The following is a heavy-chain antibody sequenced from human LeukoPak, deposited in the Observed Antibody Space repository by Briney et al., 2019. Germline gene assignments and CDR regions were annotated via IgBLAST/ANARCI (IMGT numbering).Heavy chain of an antibody. J-gene: IGHJ3*02. CDR3: ARTLVVINDVFDI. CDR1: GYTFTGYY. Sequence: ASVKVSCKTSGYTFTGYYIHWVRQAPGQGLEWMGWINPNSGDTNYAQKFQGRVSMTGDTSISTAYMELSRLRSDDTAVYYCARTLVVINDVFDIWGQGTMVTVSS. D-gene: IGHD3-22*01. V-gene: IGHV1-2*02. CDR2: INPNSGDT.